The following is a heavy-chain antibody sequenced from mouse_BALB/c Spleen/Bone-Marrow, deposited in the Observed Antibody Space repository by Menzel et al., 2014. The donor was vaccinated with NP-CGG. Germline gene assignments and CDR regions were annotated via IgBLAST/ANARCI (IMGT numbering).Heavy chain of an antibody. CDR1: GFTFTDSY. V-gene: IGHV7-3*02. CDR3: ARFPMDY. Sequence: VQLVESGGGLVQPGGPLRLSCTTSGFTFTDSYMSWVRQPPGKALEWLGFIRNKAYDYTTEYSASVKGRFTISRDSSQSILYLQMNTLRPEDSATYYCARFPMDYWGQGTSVTVSS. CDR2: IRNKAYDYTT. J-gene: IGHJ4*01.